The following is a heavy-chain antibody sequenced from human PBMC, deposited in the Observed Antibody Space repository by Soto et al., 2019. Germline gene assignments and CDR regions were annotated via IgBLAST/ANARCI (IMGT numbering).Heavy chain of an antibody. Sequence: GGSLRLSCAASGFTFSTYTMKWVRQAPGKGLEWVPSISSGSSYIYYADSVRGRFTISRDNAKNSLFLQVNSLRAEDTAVYYCARVINQQLVGTGDYWGQGTLVTVSS. CDR3: ARVINQQLVGTGDY. D-gene: IGHD6-13*01. V-gene: IGHV3-21*01. CDR1: GFTFSTYT. J-gene: IGHJ4*02. CDR2: ISSGSSYI.